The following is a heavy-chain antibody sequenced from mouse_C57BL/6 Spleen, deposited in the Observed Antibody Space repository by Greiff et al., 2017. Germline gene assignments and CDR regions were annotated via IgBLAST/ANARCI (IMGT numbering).Heavy chain of an antibody. J-gene: IGHJ4*01. CDR3: ARQEGLNYSPYYAMDY. CDR2: IYPGSGST. V-gene: IGHV1-55*01. CDR1: GYTFTSYW. D-gene: IGHD2-12*01. Sequence: QVQLQQPGAELVKPGASVKMSCKASGYTFTSYWITWVKQRPGQGLEWIGDIYPGSGSTNYNEKFKSKATLTVDTSSSTAYMQLSSLTSEDSAVYYCARQEGLNYSPYYAMDYWGQGTSVTVSS.